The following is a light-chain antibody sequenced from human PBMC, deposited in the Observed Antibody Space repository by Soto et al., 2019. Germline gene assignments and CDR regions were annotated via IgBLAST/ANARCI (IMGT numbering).Light chain of an antibody. CDR3: QQRTNKFWT. V-gene: IGKV3-11*01. J-gene: IGKJ1*01. CDR1: QSVSSY. CDR2: DAS. Sequence: EIVLTQSPATLSLSPGERATLSCRASQSVSSYLAWYQQKPGQAPRLLIYDASTRPTGIPARFSGSGSGTDFTLTISSLEPEDFAVYYCQQRTNKFWTFGQGTKVEIK.